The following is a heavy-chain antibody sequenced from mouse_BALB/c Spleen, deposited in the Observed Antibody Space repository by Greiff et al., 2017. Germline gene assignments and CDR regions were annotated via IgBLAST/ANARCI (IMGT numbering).Heavy chain of an antibody. Sequence: EVKLMESGGGLVKPGGSLKLSCAASGFTFSDYYMYWVRQTPEKRLEWVATISDGGSYTYYPDSVKGRFTISRDNAKNNLYLQMSSLKSEDTAMYYCASYGNHGAYWGQGTLVTVSA. J-gene: IGHJ3*01. V-gene: IGHV5-4*02. CDR3: ASYGNHGAY. CDR2: ISDGGSYT. CDR1: GFTFSDYY. D-gene: IGHD2-10*02.